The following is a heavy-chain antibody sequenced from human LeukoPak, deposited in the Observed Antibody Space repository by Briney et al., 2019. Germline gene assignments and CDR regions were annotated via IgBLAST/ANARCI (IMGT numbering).Heavy chain of an antibody. CDR3: AKDNTVRAFDI. CDR1: GYPFTAYY. Sequence: SCKASGYPFTAYYMHWVRQAPGKGLEWVSVITGSGGSSYYADSVKGRFTISRDSSKNTLYLQMDSLRAEDTAVYYCAKDNTVRAFDIWGQGTMVTVSS. CDR2: ITGSGGSS. D-gene: IGHD4-11*01. V-gene: IGHV3-23*01. J-gene: IGHJ3*02.